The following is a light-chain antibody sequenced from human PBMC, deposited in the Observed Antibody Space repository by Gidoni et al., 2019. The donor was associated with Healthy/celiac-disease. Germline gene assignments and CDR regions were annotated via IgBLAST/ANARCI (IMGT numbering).Light chain of an antibody. CDR3: SSYTSSSTLDVV. Sequence: QSALTQPASVSGSPGQSITLSCTGTSSDVGGYNYVSWYQQHPGKAPKLMIYEVSNRPSGVSNRFSGSKSGNTASLTISGLQAEDEADYYCSSYTSSSTLDVVFGGGTKLTVL. V-gene: IGLV2-14*01. CDR1: SSDVGGYNY. CDR2: EVS. J-gene: IGLJ2*01.